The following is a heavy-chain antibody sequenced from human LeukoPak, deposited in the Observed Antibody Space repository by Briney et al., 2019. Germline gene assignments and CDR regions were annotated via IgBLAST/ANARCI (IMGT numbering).Heavy chain of an antibody. J-gene: IGHJ4*02. Sequence: GSLRLSCAASGFTFSSSAMSWVRQPPGKGLEWIGEINHSGSTNYNPSLKSRVIISVDTSKNQFSLKLSSVTAADTAVYYCARSGGGWSQPDYWGQGALVTASS. D-gene: IGHD6-19*01. V-gene: IGHV4-34*01. CDR1: GFTFSSSA. CDR2: INHSGST. CDR3: ARSGGGWSQPDY.